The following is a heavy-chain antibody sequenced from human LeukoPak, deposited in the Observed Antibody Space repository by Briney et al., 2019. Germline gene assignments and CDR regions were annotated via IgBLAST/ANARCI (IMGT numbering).Heavy chain of an antibody. J-gene: IGHJ4*02. CDR2: INQDGSDK. CDR1: GFTFSTYW. Sequence: GGSLRLSCAASGFTFSTYWMSWVRQAPGKGLEWVANINQDGSDKYHVDSVKGRFTISRDNAKNSLYLQMNSLGAEDTAVYYCARPRYCSSGNCYSDYWGQGALVTVSS. D-gene: IGHD2-15*01. CDR3: ARPRYCSSGNCYSDY. V-gene: IGHV3-7*01.